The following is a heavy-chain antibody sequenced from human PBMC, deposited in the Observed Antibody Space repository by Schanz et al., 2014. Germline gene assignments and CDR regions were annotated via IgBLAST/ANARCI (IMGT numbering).Heavy chain of an antibody. Sequence: QVQLKESGPGLVKPSQTLSLTCTVSGGSASGGGDYWGGIHQHPGKGLEWIGFISYSGSTYYNPSLKSRVTISVDTSKNQFSLNLSSATAADTAVYYCARDRGHGDLPGDIWGQGTMVTVSS. CDR3: ARDRGHGDLPGDI. CDR2: ISYSGST. V-gene: IGHV4-31*03. D-gene: IGHD4-17*01. J-gene: IGHJ3*02. CDR1: GGSASGGGDY.